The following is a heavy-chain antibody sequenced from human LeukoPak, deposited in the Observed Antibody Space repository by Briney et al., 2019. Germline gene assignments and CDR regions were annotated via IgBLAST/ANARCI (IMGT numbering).Heavy chain of an antibody. CDR2: ISYDGSNK. D-gene: IGHD6-19*01. CDR1: GFRFNNYP. CDR3: AKDLRTLLAVAGTPDY. J-gene: IGHJ4*02. V-gene: IGHV3-30*04. Sequence: GGSLRLSCAASGFRFNNYPMHWVRQAPGKGLEWVAVISYDGSNKYYADSVKGRFTISRDNSKSTLYLQMNSLRAEDTAVYYCAKDLRTLLAVAGTPDYWGQGTLVTVSS.